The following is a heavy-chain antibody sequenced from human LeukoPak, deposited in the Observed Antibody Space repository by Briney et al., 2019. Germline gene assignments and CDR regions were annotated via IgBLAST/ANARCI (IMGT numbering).Heavy chain of an antibody. CDR1: GGSFSGYY. Sequence: PSETLSLTCAVYGGSFSGYYWSWIRQPPGKGLEWIGYIYHSGSTYYNPSLKSRVTISVDRSKNQFSLKLSSVTAADTAVYYCAREYDRYFDLWGRGTLVTVSS. D-gene: IGHD1-1*01. CDR3: AREYDRYFDL. J-gene: IGHJ2*01. V-gene: IGHV4-30-2*01. CDR2: IYHSGST.